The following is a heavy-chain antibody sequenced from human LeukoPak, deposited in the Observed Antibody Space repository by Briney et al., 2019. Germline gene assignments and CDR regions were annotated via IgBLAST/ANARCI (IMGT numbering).Heavy chain of an antibody. J-gene: IGHJ4*02. D-gene: IGHD6-19*01. CDR3: ARSSGSYSGLGDY. V-gene: IGHV6-1*01. Sequence: SQTLSLTCAIPGDSVSSNSAAWNWIRQSPSRGLEWLGRTYYRSKWYNDYAVSVNSRITINPDTSKNQISLQLNSVTPEDTAVYYCARSSGSYSGLGDYWGQGTLVTVSS. CDR1: GDSVSSNSAA. CDR2: TYYRSKWYN.